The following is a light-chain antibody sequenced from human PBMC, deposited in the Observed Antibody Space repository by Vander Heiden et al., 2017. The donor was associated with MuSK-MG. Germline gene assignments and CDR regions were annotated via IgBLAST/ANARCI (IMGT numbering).Light chain of an antibody. J-gene: IGLJ2*01. CDR2: RDN. CDR1: NIGNKK. V-gene: IGLV3-9*01. CDR3: QGWDNNSVI. Sequence: SHELTQPLSVSVAMGQTARSTCGGRNIGNKKVHWYQQKPGQAPLLLNHRDNNRPSGVPERFSGSNPGNPATLMITGVQAGDEADYFCQGWDNNSVIFGGGTRLTVL.